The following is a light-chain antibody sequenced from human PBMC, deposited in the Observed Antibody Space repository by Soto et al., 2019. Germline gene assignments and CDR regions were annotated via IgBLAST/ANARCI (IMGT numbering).Light chain of an antibody. CDR1: DSNVWKND. Sequence: QSVLTQPPSVSAAPGQKVTISCSGSDSNVWKNDVSWYQQVPGTAPRLLIYDSNKRPSVIADRFSASRSGTSATLVVTGLQTGDEADYYCVTWESSLSAVVFGGGTKLTVL. CDR3: VTWESSLSAVV. CDR2: DSN. J-gene: IGLJ2*01. V-gene: IGLV1-51*01.